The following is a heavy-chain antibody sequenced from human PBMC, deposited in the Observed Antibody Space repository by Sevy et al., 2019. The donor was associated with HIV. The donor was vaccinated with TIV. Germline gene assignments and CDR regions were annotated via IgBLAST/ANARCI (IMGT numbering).Heavy chain of an antibody. Sequence: GGSLRLSCAASGFTFAKYNMSWVRQAPGKGLEWVSNFSFGCGRINYADSVKGRFTISRDDSKNTLFLQMNSLRAEDTATYFCAREGCTQPHDYWGQGTLVTVSS. CDR2: FSFGCGRI. J-gene: IGHJ4*02. CDR1: GFTFAKYN. V-gene: IGHV3-23*01. D-gene: IGHD2-8*01. CDR3: AREGCTQPHDY.